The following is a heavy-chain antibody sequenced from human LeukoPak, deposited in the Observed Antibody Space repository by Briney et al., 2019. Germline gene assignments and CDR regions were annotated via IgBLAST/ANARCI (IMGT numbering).Heavy chain of an antibody. D-gene: IGHD1-14*01. V-gene: IGHV3-30*03. CDR1: GFTFSTYS. Sequence: GGSLRLSCAASGFTFSTYSMNWVRQAPGKGLEWVAVISRDGNNMYYADSVKGRFTISRDNSKDTLYLQMNSLRPDDTAVYYCARGFHYNFHIWGQGTVVTVSS. J-gene: IGHJ3*02. CDR2: ISRDGNNM. CDR3: ARGFHYNFHI.